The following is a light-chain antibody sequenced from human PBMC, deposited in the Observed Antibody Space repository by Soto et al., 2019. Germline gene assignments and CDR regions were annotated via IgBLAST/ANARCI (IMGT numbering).Light chain of an antibody. CDR3: QYLNSHPLS. Sequence: IQLTQSPSSLSASVGDRVTITCRASRGISSYLAWYQQKPGKAPKLLIYLASTLQSGVPSRFSDSGSGTDFSLTISSLQPEDVATYYCQYLNSHPLSFGGGTKVEIK. CDR1: RGISSY. V-gene: IGKV1-9*01. CDR2: LAS. J-gene: IGKJ4*01.